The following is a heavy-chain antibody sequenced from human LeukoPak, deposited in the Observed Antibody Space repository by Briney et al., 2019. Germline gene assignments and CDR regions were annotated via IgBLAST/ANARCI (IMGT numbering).Heavy chain of an antibody. Sequence: GRSLRLTCAASGFTFNSYGMHWVRRAPGKGLEWVAVISYDGSNKYYADSVKGRFTVSRDNSKNTLYLQMNSLRAEDRAVYYCAKDKGCGGDCYWYYFDYWGQGTLVTVSS. D-gene: IGHD2-21*02. V-gene: IGHV3-30*18. J-gene: IGHJ4*02. CDR3: AKDKGCGGDCYWYYFDY. CDR2: ISYDGSNK. CDR1: GFTFNSYG.